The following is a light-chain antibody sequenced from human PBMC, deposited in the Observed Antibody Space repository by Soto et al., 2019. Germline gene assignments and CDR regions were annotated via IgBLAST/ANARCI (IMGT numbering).Light chain of an antibody. CDR3: QQYTNWPRT. Sequence: EIVMTQSPATLPVSPGEGATLSCGASQSVSSNLAWYQQKPGQAPRLLIYGASTRATGIPARFSGSGSGTEYTLTISSLQSEDFAVYYCQQYTNWPRTFGQGTKVEIK. CDR1: QSVSSN. V-gene: IGKV3-15*01. CDR2: GAS. J-gene: IGKJ1*01.